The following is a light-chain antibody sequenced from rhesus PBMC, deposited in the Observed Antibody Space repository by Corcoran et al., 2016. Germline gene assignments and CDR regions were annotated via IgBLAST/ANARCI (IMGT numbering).Light chain of an antibody. CDR2: EAS. J-gene: IGKJ2*01. V-gene: IGKV1S17*01. Sequence: DIQMTQSPSSLSASVGDRVTITCRASQGITNNLAWYQQKPGETPKLLIYEASSLQGRIPSGFSGIGSGTDFTLTISSLQPEDFATYYCQHYYKIPYSFGQGTKVEIK. CDR1: QGITNN. CDR3: QHYYKIPYS.